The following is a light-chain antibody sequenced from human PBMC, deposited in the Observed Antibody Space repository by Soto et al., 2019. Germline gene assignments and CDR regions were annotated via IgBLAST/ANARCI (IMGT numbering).Light chain of an antibody. Sequence: QSVLTQPASVSGSPGQSITIACTGTTSGIGGYKYVSWYQQHPGKAPKLIIYEVSNRPSGVSNRFSGSKSGNTASLTISGLQTEDEAEYYCTSYRSASVLFGGGTKLTVL. V-gene: IGLV2-14*01. CDR3: TSYRSASVL. CDR1: TSGIGGYKY. CDR2: EVS. J-gene: IGLJ2*01.